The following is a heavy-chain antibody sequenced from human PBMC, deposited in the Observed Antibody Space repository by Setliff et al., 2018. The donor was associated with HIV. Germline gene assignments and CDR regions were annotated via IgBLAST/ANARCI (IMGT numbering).Heavy chain of an antibody. D-gene: IGHD3-3*01. CDR3: ARDESIFGVAISDY. Sequence: ASVKVSCKASGYNFTNYYMHWLRQAPGQGLEWMGLIKPSGGSTSYAQNFQGRLTMARDTSTTTVYMELSSLTSEDTAVYYCARDESIFGVAISDYWGQGTLVTVSS. CDR1: GYNFTNYY. J-gene: IGHJ4*02. CDR2: IKPSGGST. V-gene: IGHV1-46*01.